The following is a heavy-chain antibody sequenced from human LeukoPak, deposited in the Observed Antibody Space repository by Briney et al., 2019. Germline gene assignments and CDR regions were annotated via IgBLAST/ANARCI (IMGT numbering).Heavy chain of an antibody. CDR3: ARGGLGTSCFN. CDR1: GFAFNTYT. J-gene: IGHJ4*02. D-gene: IGHD2-2*01. CDR2: ISGVGPGT. V-gene: IGHV3-23*01. Sequence: GGSLRLSCAASGFAFNTYTMTWVRQAPGKGLEGVSSISGVGPGTYYADSVKGRFTISRDNSKNTLYLQMDSLRTEDTAVYFCARGGLGTSCFNWGQGTLVTVSS.